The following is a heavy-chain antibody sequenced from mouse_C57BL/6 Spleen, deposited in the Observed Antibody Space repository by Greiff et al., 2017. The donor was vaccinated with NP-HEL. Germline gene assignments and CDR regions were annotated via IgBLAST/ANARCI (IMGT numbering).Heavy chain of an antibody. CDR2: IRSKSSNYAT. Sequence: DVQLVESGGGLVQPKGSLKLSCAASGFTFNTYAMHWVRQAPGKGLEWVARIRSKSSNYATYYADSVKDRFTISRDDSQSMLYLQMNNLKTEDTAMYYCVRDFYYYGSPYYYAMDYWGQGTSVTVSS. CDR1: GFTFNTYA. CDR3: VRDFYYYGSPYYYAMDY. J-gene: IGHJ4*01. V-gene: IGHV10-3*01. D-gene: IGHD1-1*01.